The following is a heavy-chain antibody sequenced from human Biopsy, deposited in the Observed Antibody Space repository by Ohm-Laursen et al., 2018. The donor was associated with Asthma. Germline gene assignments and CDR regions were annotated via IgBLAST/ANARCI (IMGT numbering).Heavy chain of an antibody. CDR2: GGSYYGGGLK. CDR1: GLTFRSYA. J-gene: IGHJ4*02. CDR3: ARDVMEWYLPAFGF. Sequence: SLRLSCSASGLTFRSYAMHWVRQAPGKGLEWVAVGGSYYGGGLKYYADSVNGRFTVSRDDSKNTLYLQMNSLRPDDTAVYYCARDVMEWYLPAFGFWGQGTLVTVSS. D-gene: IGHD3-3*01. V-gene: IGHV3-30-3*01.